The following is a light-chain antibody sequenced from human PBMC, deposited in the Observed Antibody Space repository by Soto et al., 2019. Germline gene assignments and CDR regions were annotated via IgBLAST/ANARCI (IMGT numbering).Light chain of an antibody. J-gene: IGLJ1*01. CDR3: AAWDDSLNAHYV. Sequence: QSVLTQPPSASGTPGQRVTISCSGSSSNIGSNTVDWYQQVPGTAPKVLIYSNNQRPSGVPDRFSGSKSGTSASLAISGLRSEDEADYYCAAWDDSLNAHYVFGTGTKLTVL. CDR1: SSNIGSNT. V-gene: IGLV1-44*01. CDR2: SNN.